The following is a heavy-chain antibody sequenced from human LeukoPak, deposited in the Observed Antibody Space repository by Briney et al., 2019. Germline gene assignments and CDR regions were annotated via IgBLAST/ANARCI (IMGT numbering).Heavy chain of an antibody. V-gene: IGHV1-2*06. D-gene: IGHD6-19*01. CDR2: INPNSGGT. CDR3: ARSSQTVAGYYFDY. Sequence: GASVKVSCKXSGYTFTGYYMHWVRQAPRQGLEWMGRINPNSGGTNYAQKFQGRVTMTRDTSISTAYMELSRLRSDDTAVYYCARSSQTVAGYYFDYWGQGTLVTVSS. CDR1: GYTFTGYY. J-gene: IGHJ4*02.